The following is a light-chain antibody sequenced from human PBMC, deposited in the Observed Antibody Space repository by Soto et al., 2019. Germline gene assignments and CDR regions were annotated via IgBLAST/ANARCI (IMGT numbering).Light chain of an antibody. CDR2: AAS. CDR1: QSINSY. V-gene: IGKV1-39*01. J-gene: IGKJ1*01. Sequence: DGQMPQSPSSLSASVGDRVTISGRACQSINSYLNWYQQKPGKAPKLLFFAASSLQSGVPSRFSGSGSGTDFTLTISSLQPEDFATYYCQQTYAIPGFGQGTTVEI. CDR3: QQTYAIPG.